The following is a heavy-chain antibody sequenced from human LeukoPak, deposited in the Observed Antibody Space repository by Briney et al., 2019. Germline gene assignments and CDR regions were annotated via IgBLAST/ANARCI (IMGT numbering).Heavy chain of an antibody. D-gene: IGHD6-19*01. V-gene: IGHV1-69*01. CDR3: ARVEHYSSGWYGGHY. CDR2: IIPIFGTA. Sequence: GSSVKVSCKASGGTXSSYAISWVRQAPGQGLEWMGGIIPIFGTANYAQKFQGRVTITADESTSTAYMELSSLRSEDTAVYYCARVEHYSSGWYGGHYWGQGTLVTVSS. CDR1: GGTXSSYA. J-gene: IGHJ4*02.